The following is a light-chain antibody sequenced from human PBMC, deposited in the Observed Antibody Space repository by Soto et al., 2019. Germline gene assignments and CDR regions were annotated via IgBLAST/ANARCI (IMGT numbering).Light chain of an antibody. CDR1: RSDVGGYNY. CDR2: DVS. Sequence: QSVLTQPASVSGSPGQSITISATGTRSDVGGYNYVSWYQQHPGKAPKLMIYDVSNRPSGVSNRFSGSKSGNTASLTISGLQAEDEADYYCSSYTSSSTLVFGGGTKLTVL. J-gene: IGLJ2*01. V-gene: IGLV2-14*01. CDR3: SSYTSSSTLV.